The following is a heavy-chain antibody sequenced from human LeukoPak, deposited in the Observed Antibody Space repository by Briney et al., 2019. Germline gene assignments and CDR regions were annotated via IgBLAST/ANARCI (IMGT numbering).Heavy chain of an antibody. CDR2: ISGYNADT. V-gene: IGHV1-18*01. D-gene: IGHD3-22*01. CDR1: GYTFNSYA. Sequence: GASVKVSCKASGYTFNSYAFSWVRQAPGQGLEWMGWISGYNADTNYARKFQGRVTMTIDRSTAYLELRSLRPDVTAVYYCARALYYDSSGYYPGLDHWGQGTLVTVSS. J-gene: IGHJ4*02. CDR3: ARALYYDSSGYYPGLDH.